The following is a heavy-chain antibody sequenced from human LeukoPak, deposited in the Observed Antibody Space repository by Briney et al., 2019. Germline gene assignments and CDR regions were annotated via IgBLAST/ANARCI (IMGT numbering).Heavy chain of an antibody. Sequence: GGSLRLSCAASGFTVSSNYMSWVRQAPGKGLEWVSVIYSGGSTYYADSVKGRFTISRDNSKNTLYLQMNSLRAEDTAVYYSARGGVRHEGIDYWGQGTLVTVSS. CDR3: ARGGVRHEGIDY. CDR2: IYSGGST. D-gene: IGHD3-10*01. CDR1: GFTVSSNY. V-gene: IGHV3-66*01. J-gene: IGHJ4*02.